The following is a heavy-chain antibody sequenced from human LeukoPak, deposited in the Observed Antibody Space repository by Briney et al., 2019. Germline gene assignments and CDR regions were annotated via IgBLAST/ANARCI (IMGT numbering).Heavy chain of an antibody. Sequence: GGSLRLSCGASGFTFSSYAMSWVRQAPGKGLGWVSAISNSGGRTYYEDSVKGRFTISRDNSDNTLYLQMNSLRAEDTAVYYCAKTDVGIGWHHFDYWGQGTLVTVSS. CDR1: GFTFSSYA. CDR3: AKTDVGIGWHHFDY. V-gene: IGHV3-23*01. J-gene: IGHJ4*02. CDR2: ISNSGGRT. D-gene: IGHD6-19*01.